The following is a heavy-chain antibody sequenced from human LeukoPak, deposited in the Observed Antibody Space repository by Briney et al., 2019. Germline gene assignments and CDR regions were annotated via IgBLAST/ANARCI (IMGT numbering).Heavy chain of an antibody. CDR3: ARASWVSTTDAVR. CDR2: MKGTGET. J-gene: IGHJ4*02. D-gene: IGHD1-14*01. CDR1: GLSFTTFA. Sequence: GGSLRLSCAASGLSFTTFAMSWVRQGPARGLEWVSSMKGTGETFYADSVKGWFTLSRDSSRNTVHLQLNNLRVEDTAIYYCARASWVSTTDAVRWGQGTLVTVSS. V-gene: IGHV3-23*01.